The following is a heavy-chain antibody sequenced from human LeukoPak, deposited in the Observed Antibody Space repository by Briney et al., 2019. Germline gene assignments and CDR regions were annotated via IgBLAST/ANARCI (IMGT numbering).Heavy chain of an antibody. CDR2: IYYSGST. CDR1: GGSISSGGYY. D-gene: IGHD2-21*02. Sequence: PSETLSLTCTVSGGSISSGGYYWSWIRQHPGKGLEWIGYIYYSGSTYYNPSLKSRVTISVDTSKNQSSLKLSSVTAADTAVYYCARVEVTATTFYFDYWGQGTLVTVSS. J-gene: IGHJ4*02. V-gene: IGHV4-31*03. CDR3: ARVEVTATTFYFDY.